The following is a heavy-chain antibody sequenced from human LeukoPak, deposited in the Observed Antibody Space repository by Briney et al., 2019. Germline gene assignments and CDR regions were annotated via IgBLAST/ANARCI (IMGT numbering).Heavy chain of an antibody. CDR3: ARGKGSYGMDV. V-gene: IGHV4-59*10. CDR2: IYTSGST. J-gene: IGHJ6*02. CDR1: GGSFSGYY. Sequence: SETLSLTCAVYGGSFSGYYWSWIRQPAGKGLEWIGRIYTSGSTNYKSSLKSRVSMSVDTSKNQFSLKLSSVTAADTAVYYCARGKGSYGMDVWGQGTTVTVSS.